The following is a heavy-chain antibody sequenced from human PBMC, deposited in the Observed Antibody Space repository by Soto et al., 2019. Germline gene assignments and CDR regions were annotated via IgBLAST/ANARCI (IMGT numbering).Heavy chain of an antibody. V-gene: IGHV3-23*01. CDR3: ANDLQTGFDY. CDR2: VSGNGDST. D-gene: IGHD3-9*01. CDR1: GLTFKNYA. J-gene: IGHJ4*02. Sequence: EVQLLESGGGLVQPGGSLSLSCAASGLTFKNYAMSWVRQAPGKGLEWVSGVSGNGDSTYYADSVKGRFTISRDNYKSTVNPQMNSLRAEDTAVYHCANDLQTGFDYWGQGTLVTVSS.